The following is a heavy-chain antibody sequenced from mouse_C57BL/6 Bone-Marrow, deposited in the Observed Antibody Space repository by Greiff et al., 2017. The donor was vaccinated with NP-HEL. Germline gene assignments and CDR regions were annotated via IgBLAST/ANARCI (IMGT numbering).Heavy chain of an antibody. CDR2: IYPRSGNT. Sequence: QVQLKQSGAELARPGASVKLSCKASGYTFTSYGISWVKQRTGQGLEWIGEIYPRSGNTYYNEKFKGKATLTADKSSSTAYMELRSLTSEDSAVYFCARGGIYYDYERFAYWGQGTLVTVSA. J-gene: IGHJ3*01. CDR1: GYTFTSYG. CDR3: ARGGIYYDYERFAY. V-gene: IGHV1-81*01. D-gene: IGHD2-4*01.